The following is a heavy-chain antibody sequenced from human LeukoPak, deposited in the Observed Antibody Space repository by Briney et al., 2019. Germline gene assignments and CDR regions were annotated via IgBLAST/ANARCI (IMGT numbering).Heavy chain of an antibody. CDR2: INPSGGST. V-gene: IGHV1-46*01. J-gene: IGHJ6*03. CDR1: GYTFTSYY. CDR3: ARGVRWYVKYYYYYMDV. Sequence: GASVKVSCKASGYTFTSYYMHWVRQAPGQGLEWMGIINPSGGSTSYAQKFQGRVTMTRDTSTSTVYMELSSLRSEETAVYYCARGVRWYVKYYYYYMDVWGKGTTVTISS. D-gene: IGHD2-15*01.